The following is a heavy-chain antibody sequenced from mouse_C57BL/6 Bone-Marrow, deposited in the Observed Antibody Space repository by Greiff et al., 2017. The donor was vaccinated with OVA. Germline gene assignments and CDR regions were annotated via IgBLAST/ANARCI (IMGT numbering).Heavy chain of an antibody. CDR2: IDPSDSYT. V-gene: IGHV1-69*01. CDR1: GYTFTSYW. D-gene: IGHD1-1*01. J-gene: IGHJ4*01. Sequence: QVQLQQPGAELVMPGASVKLSCKASGYTFTSYWMHWVKQRPGQGLEWIGEIDPSDSYTNYNQKFMGKSTLTVDKSSSPAYMQLSSLTSEDSAVYYCAREGITTAMDYWGQGTSVTVSS. CDR3: AREGITTAMDY.